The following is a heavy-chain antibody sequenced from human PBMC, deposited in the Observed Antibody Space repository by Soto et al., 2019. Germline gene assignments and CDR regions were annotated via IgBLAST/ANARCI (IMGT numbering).Heavy chain of an antibody. V-gene: IGHV4-59*01. Sequence: KTSETRSLTCTVSGGSLSSYYWTWIRQSPGKGLEWIGYVYFSGNTNYNPSLKSRVTISIDTSKNQFSLGLASVTAADTAFYYCGSVRPSGYVLSWGQGTLVTVSS. CDR1: GGSLSSYY. D-gene: IGHD6-25*01. CDR3: GSVRPSGYVLS. J-gene: IGHJ5*02. CDR2: VYFSGNT.